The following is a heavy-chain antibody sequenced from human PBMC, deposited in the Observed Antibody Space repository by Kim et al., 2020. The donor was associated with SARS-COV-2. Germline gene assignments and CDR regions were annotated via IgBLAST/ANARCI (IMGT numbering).Heavy chain of an antibody. CDR2: ISSSSSYT. CDR1: GFTFSDYY. D-gene: IGHD3-16*01. V-gene: IGHV3-11*06. Sequence: GGSLRLSCAASGFTFSDYYMSWIRQAPGKGLEWVSYISSSSSYTNYADSVKGRFTISRDNAKNSLYLQMNSLRAEDTAVYYCARVSAVGGGIEYYFDYWGQGTLVTVSS. CDR3: ARVSAVGGGIEYYFDY. J-gene: IGHJ4*02.